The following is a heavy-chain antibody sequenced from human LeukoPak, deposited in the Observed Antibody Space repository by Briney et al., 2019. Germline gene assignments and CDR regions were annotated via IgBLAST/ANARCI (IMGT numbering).Heavy chain of an antibody. V-gene: IGHV4-39*01. D-gene: IGHD3-22*01. Sequence: SETLSLTCTVSGGSISSSSYYWDWIRQPPGKGLEWIGSLYYSGSTYYNPSLKSRVTISVDTSKNQFSLRLSSVTAANTAVFYCARRSYYDSSAIFDYWGQGTLVTVSS. CDR1: GGSISSSSYY. CDR2: LYYSGST. J-gene: IGHJ4*02. CDR3: ARRSYYDSSAIFDY.